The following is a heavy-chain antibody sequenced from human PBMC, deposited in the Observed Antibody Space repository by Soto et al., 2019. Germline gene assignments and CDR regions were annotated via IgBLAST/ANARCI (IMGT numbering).Heavy chain of an antibody. Sequence: EVRLVESGGGLVQPGGSLRLSCAAAGFSFSDYWMSWVRQPPGKGLEWVANIKQDGGEKYYVDSVKGRFTISRDNAKSSMYLQMNSLRAEDTAIYYCARSRAGRTAASYYDYMDVWGKGTTVTVSS. CDR1: GFSFSDYW. J-gene: IGHJ6*03. CDR2: IKQDGGEK. V-gene: IGHV3-7*01. CDR3: ARSRAGRTAASYYDYMDV. D-gene: IGHD2-2*01.